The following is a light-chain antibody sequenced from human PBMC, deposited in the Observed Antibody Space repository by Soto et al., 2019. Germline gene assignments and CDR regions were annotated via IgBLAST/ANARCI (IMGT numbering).Light chain of an antibody. CDR3: SSYTSSSNLDWV. J-gene: IGLJ3*02. Sequence: QSALTQPASVSGSPGQSITISCTGTSSDVGGYNYVSWYQQHPGKAPKLMIYDVSNRPSGVSNRVSGSKSANTASLTISGLQAEDEADYYCSSYTSSSNLDWVFGGGTKVTVL. V-gene: IGLV2-14*01. CDR1: SSDVGGYNY. CDR2: DVS.